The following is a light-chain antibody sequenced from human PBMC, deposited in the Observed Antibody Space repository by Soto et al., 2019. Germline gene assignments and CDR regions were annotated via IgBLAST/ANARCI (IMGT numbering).Light chain of an antibody. Sequence: EIVLTQSPATLSLSPGERATLSCRASQSVSSYLAWYQQKPGQAPRLLIYDASNRATGIPARFSGSGSGTDFTLTISSLEPEDFAVYYCQQRSNWPTFTFGPGTKVDIX. CDR2: DAS. CDR1: QSVSSY. J-gene: IGKJ3*01. CDR3: QQRSNWPTFT. V-gene: IGKV3-11*01.